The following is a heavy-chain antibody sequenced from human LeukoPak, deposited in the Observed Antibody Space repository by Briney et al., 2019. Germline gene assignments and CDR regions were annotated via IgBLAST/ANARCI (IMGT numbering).Heavy chain of an antibody. J-gene: IGHJ4*02. CDR3: ARQGEVFFFDL. D-gene: IGHD3-10*01. V-gene: IGHV1-46*01. Sequence: ASVKVSCKASGYTFTGYYMHWVRQAPGQGLEWMGVINPSGGDTSYEQKFQGRVTMTRDMSTSTLYMELSSLRSEDTAVYYCARQGEVFFFDLWGQGTLVTVSS. CDR2: INPSGGDT. CDR1: GYTFTGYY.